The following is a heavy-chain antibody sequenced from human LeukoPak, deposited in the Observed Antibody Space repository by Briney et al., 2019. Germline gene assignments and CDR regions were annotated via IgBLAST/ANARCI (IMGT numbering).Heavy chain of an antibody. CDR3: AKDIAVAGTWGDAFDI. D-gene: IGHD6-19*01. V-gene: IGHV3-9*03. CDR1: GFTFDDYA. J-gene: IGHJ3*02. CDR2: ISWNSGSI. Sequence: GGSLRLSCAASGFTFDDYAMPWVRQAPGKGLEWVSGISWNSGSIGYADSVKGRFTISRDNAKNSLYLQMNSLRAEDMALYYCAKDIAVAGTWGDAFDIWGQGTMVTVSS.